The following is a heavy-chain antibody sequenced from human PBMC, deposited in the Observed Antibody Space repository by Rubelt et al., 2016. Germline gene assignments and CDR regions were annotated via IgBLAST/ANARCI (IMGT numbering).Heavy chain of an antibody. V-gene: IGHV3-48*02. CDR3: VRDLGGHPPDGY. Sequence: EVQLVESGGGVVQPGGALRLSCVASGFTFSDYSMNWVRQAPGKGLEWISYIRVSSGAIYYADSVRGRFTVSRDDAKNALYLQMNSLRDEDTATHYCVRDLGGHPPDGYWGQGTLVTVSS. J-gene: IGHJ4*02. D-gene: IGHD2-15*01. CDR2: IRVSSGAI. CDR1: GFTFSDYS.